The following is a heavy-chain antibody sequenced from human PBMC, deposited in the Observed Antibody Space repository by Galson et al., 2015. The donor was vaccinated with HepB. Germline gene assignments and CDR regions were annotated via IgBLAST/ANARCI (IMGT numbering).Heavy chain of an antibody. V-gene: IGHV3-21*01. CDR3: ARDSPGYQQLLRTLYYYYMDV. CDR1: GFTFNNYN. D-gene: IGHD2-2*01. J-gene: IGHJ6*03. CDR2: ISSSSSYI. Sequence: SLRLSCAASGFTFNNYNMNWVRQAPGKGLEWVSSISSSSSYIYYADSVKGRFTISRDNAKNSLYLQMNSLRAEDTAVYYCARDSPGYQQLLRTLYYYYMDVWGKGTPVTVSS.